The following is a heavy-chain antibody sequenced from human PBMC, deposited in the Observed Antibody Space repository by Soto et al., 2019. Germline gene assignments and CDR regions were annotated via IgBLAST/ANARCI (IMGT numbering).Heavy chain of an antibody. CDR2: IKNKANSYTT. D-gene: IGHD1-26*01. Sequence: EVQLVESGGGLVQPGGSLRLSCAASGFTFSAHYMDWVRQAPGKGLEWVGRIKNKANSYTTEYAASVEGRFTISREDSQNSLYLQMNSLKTEDTAVYYCAGVSLVGPSGGRYFDYWGQGSQVAVSS. CDR3: AGVSLVGPSGGRYFDY. V-gene: IGHV3-72*01. CDR1: GFTFSAHY. J-gene: IGHJ4*02.